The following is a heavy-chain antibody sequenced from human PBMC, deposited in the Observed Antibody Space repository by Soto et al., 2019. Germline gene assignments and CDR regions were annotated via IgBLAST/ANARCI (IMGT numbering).Heavy chain of an antibody. CDR1: GGSFSGYY. CDR2: INHSGST. J-gene: IGHJ5*02. Sequence: SETLSLTCAVYGGSFSGYYWSWIRQPPGKGLEWIGEINHSGSTNYNPSLKSRVTISVDTSKNQFSLKLSSVTAADTAVYHCAIHYNWNQGWLDPWGQGTLVTVSS. CDR3: AIHYNWNQGWLDP. D-gene: IGHD1-20*01. V-gene: IGHV4-34*01.